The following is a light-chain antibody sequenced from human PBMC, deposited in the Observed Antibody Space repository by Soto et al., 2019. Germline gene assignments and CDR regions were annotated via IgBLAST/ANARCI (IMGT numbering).Light chain of an antibody. V-gene: IGKV1-5*03. J-gene: IGKJ4*01. CDR2: KAS. CDR1: QSINTW. Sequence: DIQMTQSPSTLSASVGDRVTITCRASQSINTWLAWYQQRPGKAPKLLIYKASSLEGGVPSRFSGSGSGTEFSLTISSLQPDDFGTYYCQQYDTSPLTFGGGTKVEVK. CDR3: QQYDTSPLT.